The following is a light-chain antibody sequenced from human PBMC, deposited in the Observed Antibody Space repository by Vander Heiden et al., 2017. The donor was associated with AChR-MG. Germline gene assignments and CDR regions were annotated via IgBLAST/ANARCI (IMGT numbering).Light chain of an antibody. CDR1: SSNIGAGYA. CDR3: QSYDSSLSGSVV. V-gene: IGLV1-40*01. Sequence: QSVLTQPPSVSRAPGQTVTISCTGSSSNIGAGYAVHWDQQLPGTAPKLLIYGNSNRPSGVPDRFSGSKSGTSASLAITGLQAEDEADYYCQSYDSSLSGSVVFGGGTKLTVL. CDR2: GNS. J-gene: IGLJ2*01.